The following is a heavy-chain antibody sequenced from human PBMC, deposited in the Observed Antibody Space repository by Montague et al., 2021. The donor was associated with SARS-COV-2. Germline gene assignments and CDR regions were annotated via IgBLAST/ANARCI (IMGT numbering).Heavy chain of an antibody. D-gene: IGHD2-15*01. CDR3: ARGGLRYCSGGSCRTKDGMDV. Sequence: SLRLSCAASGFTFSSYSMNWVRQAPGKGLEWVSSISCSSSYIYYADSVKGRFTISRDNAKNSLYLQMNSLRAEDTAVYYCARGGLRYCSGGSCRTKDGMDVWGQGTTVTVSS. J-gene: IGHJ6*02. CDR2: ISCSSSYI. CDR1: GFTFSSYS. V-gene: IGHV3-21*01.